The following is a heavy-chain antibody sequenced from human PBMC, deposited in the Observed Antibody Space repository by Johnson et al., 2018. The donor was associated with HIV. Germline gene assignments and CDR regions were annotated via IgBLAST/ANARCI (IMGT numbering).Heavy chain of an antibody. V-gene: IGHV3-7*01. CDR2: IKQDGSEK. D-gene: IGHD6-13*01. Sequence: VQLVESGGGLVQPGGSLRLSCAASGFTFSSYWMSWVRQAPGKGLEWVANIKQDGSEKYYVDSVKGRFTISRDNAKNTLYLQMNSLRPEDTAVYYCVKGMDSSSWYAFDIWGQGTMVTVSS. J-gene: IGHJ3*02. CDR1: GFTFSSYW. CDR3: VKGMDSSSWYAFDI.